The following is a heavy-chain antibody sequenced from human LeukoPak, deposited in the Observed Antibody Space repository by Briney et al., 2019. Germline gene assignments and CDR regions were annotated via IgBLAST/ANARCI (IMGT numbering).Heavy chain of an antibody. J-gene: IGHJ4*02. Sequence: ASVKVSCKASGYTFTSYAMHWVRQAPGQRLEWMGWINAGNGNTKYSQKFQGRVTITRDTSASTAYMELSSLRSEDTAVYYCARGDSSGWTYYFDYWGQGTLVTVSS. CDR1: GYTFTSYA. CDR3: ARGDSSGWTYYFDY. CDR2: INAGNGNT. V-gene: IGHV1-3*01. D-gene: IGHD6-25*01.